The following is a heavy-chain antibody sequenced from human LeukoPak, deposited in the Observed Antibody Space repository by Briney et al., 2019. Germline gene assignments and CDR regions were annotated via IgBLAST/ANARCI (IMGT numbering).Heavy chain of an antibody. D-gene: IGHD6-19*01. J-gene: IGHJ4*02. Sequence: SETLSLTCTVSGGSISGSYWSWIRQPPGKGLEWIAYMYNSGSTNYNPSLKSRVTISIDTSKNQFSLKLSSVTTADTAVYYCATRRIAVAAPFDYWGQGTLVTVSS. CDR2: MYNSGST. CDR1: GGSISGSY. CDR3: ATRRIAVAAPFDY. V-gene: IGHV4-59*01.